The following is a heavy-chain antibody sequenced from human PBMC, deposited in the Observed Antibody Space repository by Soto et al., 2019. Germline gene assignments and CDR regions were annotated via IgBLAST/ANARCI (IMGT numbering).Heavy chain of an antibody. CDR2: IYYSGAT. V-gene: IGHV4-59*01. CDR1: GGSITSYY. CDR3: ARNTYYDSTGTSDY. D-gene: IGHD3-22*01. J-gene: IGHJ4*02. Sequence: SETLSLTCTVSGGSITSYYWSWIRQPPGKELEWIGYIYYSGATNYNLSLKSRVTISVDTSKNQFSLRLGSVTAADTAVYHCARNTYYDSTGTSDYWGQGTLVTVSS.